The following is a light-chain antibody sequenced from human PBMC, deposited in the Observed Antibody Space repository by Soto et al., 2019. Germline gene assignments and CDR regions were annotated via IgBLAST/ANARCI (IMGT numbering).Light chain of an antibody. CDR2: GAF. J-gene: IGKJ2*01. V-gene: IGKV3-20*01. CDR1: QSISSSY. CDR3: QQYGRI. Sequence: EIVLTQSPGTLSLSPGERVTLSCRASQSISSSYLAWYQQKPGQAPRLLIYGAFSRATGIPDRFSGSGSGTDFTLTISRREPEDFAVYYCQQYGRIFGQGTKLEIK.